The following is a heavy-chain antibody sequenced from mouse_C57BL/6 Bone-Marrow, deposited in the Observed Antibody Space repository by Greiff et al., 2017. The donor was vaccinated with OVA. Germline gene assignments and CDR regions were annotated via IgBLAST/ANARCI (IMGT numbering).Heavy chain of an antibody. CDR3: ARSDLPYGTHYFDY. CDR2: INPYNGGT. J-gene: IGHJ2*01. Sequence: VQLQQSGPVLVKPGASVKMSCKASGYTFTDYYMNWVKQSHGKSLEWIGVINPYNGGTSYNQKFKGKATLTVDKSSSTAYMELNSLTSEDSAVYYCARSDLPYGTHYFDYWGQGTTLTVSS. D-gene: IGHD1-1*01. V-gene: IGHV1-19*01. CDR1: GYTFTDYY.